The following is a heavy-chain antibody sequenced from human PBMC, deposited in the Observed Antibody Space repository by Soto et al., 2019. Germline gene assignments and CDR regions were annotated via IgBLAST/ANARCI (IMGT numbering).Heavy chain of an antibody. D-gene: IGHD6-6*01. CDR2: IDPSDSYT. CDR3: AREGNLEYSSSSSGYYYYYYGMDV. J-gene: IGHJ6*02. CDR1: RYSFTSYW. V-gene: IGHV5-10-1*01. Sequence: GESLKISCKGSRYSFTSYWISWVRQMPGNGLEWMGRIDPSDSYTNYSPSFQGHVTISADKSISTAYLQWSSLKASDTAMYYCAREGNLEYSSSSSGYYYYYYGMDVWGQGTTVTVSS.